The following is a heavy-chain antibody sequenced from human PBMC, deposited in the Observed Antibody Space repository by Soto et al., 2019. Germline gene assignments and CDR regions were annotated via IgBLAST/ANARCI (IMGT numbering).Heavy chain of an antibody. Sequence: GESLKISCKGSGYSFTSYWIGWVRQMPGKGLEWMGIIYPSDSDTRYSPSFQGQVTISADKSISTAYLQWSSLKASDTAMYYCARRGPQGGYDFPIHWFDPWGQGTLVTVSS. CDR2: IYPSDSDT. CDR1: GYSFTSYW. D-gene: IGHD5-12*01. J-gene: IGHJ5*02. V-gene: IGHV5-51*01. CDR3: ARRGPQGGYDFPIHWFDP.